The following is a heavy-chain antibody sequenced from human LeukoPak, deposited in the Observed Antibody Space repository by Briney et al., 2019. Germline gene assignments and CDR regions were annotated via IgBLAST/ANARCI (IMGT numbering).Heavy chain of an antibody. CDR3: AKRQWLALDF. D-gene: IGHD6-19*01. CDR1: GFTLSTYA. Sequence: PGGSLRLSCAASGFTLSTYAMNWVRQAPGKGLEWVSTFTAGGNTYYVDSVKGRFTISRDNFENTLYLQMNSLRAEDTAVYYCAKRQWLALDFWGQGTLVTVSS. CDR2: FTAGGNT. J-gene: IGHJ4*02. V-gene: IGHV3-23*01.